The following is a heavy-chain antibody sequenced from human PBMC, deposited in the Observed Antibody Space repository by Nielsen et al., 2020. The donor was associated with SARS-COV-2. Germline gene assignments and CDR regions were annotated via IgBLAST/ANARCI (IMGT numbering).Heavy chain of an antibody. J-gene: IGHJ4*02. V-gene: IGHV3-21*01. CDR3: ARDGLRITMIVVVIGGYFDY. Sequence: WIRQPPGKGLEWVSSISSSSSYIYYADSVKGRFTISRDNSKNTLYLQMNSLRAEDTAVYYCARDGLRITMIVVVIGGYFDYWGQGTLVTVSS. D-gene: IGHD3-22*01. CDR2: ISSSSSYI.